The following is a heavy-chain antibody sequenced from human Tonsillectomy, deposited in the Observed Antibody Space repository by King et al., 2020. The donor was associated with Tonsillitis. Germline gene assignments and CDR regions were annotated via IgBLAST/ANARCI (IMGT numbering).Heavy chain of an antibody. J-gene: IGHJ4*02. CDR1: GFTFSTYA. D-gene: IGHD6-19*01. CDR3: AKARYSGGRYHFDY. CDR2: NIGSSGST. V-gene: IGHV3-23*04. Sequence: EVQLVQSGGGLIQPWGSLRLSCAASGFTFSTYAMSWVRQAPGKGLQWVSTNIGSSGSTFYADSVKGRFTISRDNSKNTLFLQMINLRAEDTAVYYCAKARYSGGRYHFDYWGQGTLVTVSS.